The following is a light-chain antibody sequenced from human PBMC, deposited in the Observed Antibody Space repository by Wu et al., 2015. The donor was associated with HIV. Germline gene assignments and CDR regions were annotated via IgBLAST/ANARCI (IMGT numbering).Light chain of an antibody. J-gene: IGKJ1*01. CDR3: QQGLSFPQT. CDR1: QNITYF. Sequence: DIQMTQFPSVVAASIGDTIKVTCRATQNITYFLGWYHQKFGESPKLLIYAASRRQSGVSLRFSGSGSGTDFSLTIHDLQPEDLGTYFCQQGLSFPQTFGQGT. V-gene: IGKV1-12*01. CDR2: AAS.